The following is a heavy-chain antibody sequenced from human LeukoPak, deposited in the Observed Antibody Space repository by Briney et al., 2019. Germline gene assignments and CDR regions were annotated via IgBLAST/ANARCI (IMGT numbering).Heavy chain of an antibody. V-gene: IGHV4-34*01. D-gene: IGHD3-10*01. Sequence: PSETLSLTCAVYGGSFSGYYWSWIRQPPGKGLEWIGEINHSGSTNYNPSLKSRVTISVDTSKNQFSLKLSSVTAADTAVYYCARESYGSGSYYPSPYYFDYWGQGTLVIVSS. J-gene: IGHJ4*02. CDR1: GGSFSGYY. CDR3: ARESYGSGSYYPSPYYFDY. CDR2: INHSGST.